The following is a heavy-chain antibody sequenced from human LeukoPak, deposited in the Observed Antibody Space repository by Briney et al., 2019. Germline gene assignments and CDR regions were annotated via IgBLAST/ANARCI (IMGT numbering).Heavy chain of an antibody. CDR1: GFTFDDYG. V-gene: IGHV3-20*01. CDR2: INWNGGST. D-gene: IGHD2-2*01. Sequence: GGSLRLSCAASGFTFDDYGMSWVCQAPGKGLEWVSGINWNGGSTGYADSVKGRFTISRDNAKNSLYLQMNSLRAEDTALYHCASSCSSTSCYGRDVWGKGTTVTVSS. J-gene: IGHJ6*04. CDR3: ASSCSSTSCYGRDV.